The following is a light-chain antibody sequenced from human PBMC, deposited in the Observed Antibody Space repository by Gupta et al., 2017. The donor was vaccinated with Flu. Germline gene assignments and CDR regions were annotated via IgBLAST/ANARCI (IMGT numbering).Light chain of an antibody. CDR3: IKGTRMWT. V-gene: IGKV2-30*01. CDR2: EVS. J-gene: IGKJ1*01. Sequence: LNWFQQRPGQAPKRLISEVSILDTGVPARFSGSGSGTEFTLKISRLEPEDVAVYYCIKGTRMWTFGQGTKLEVK.